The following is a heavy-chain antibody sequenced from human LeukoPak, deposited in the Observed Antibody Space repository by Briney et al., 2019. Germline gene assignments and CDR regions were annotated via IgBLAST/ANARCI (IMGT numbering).Heavy chain of an antibody. CDR3: ARCPLAGTFDY. Sequence: SETLSLTCTVSGGSISSGGYYWSWIRQHPGKGLEWIGYIYYSGSTYYNPPLKSRVTISVDTSKNQFSLKLSSVTAADTAVYYCARCPLAGTFDYWGQGTLVTVSS. CDR1: GGSISSGGYY. J-gene: IGHJ4*02. CDR2: IYYSGST. V-gene: IGHV4-31*03. D-gene: IGHD6-13*01.